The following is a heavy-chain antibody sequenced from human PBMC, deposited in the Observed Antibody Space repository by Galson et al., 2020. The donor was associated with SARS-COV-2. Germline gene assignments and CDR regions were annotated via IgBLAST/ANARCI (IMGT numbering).Heavy chain of an antibody. CDR3: ARHGEVTMIVVVIPGAFDI. J-gene: IGHJ3*02. CDR1: GGSISSSSYY. CDR2: INYSGST. D-gene: IGHD3-22*01. Sequence: SETLSLTCTVSGGSISSSSYYWGWNRQPPGKGLEWIGSINYSGSTYYNPSLKSRVTISVDTSKNQFSLKLSSVTAADTAVYYCARHGEVTMIVVVIPGAFDIWGQGTMVTVSS. V-gene: IGHV4-39*01.